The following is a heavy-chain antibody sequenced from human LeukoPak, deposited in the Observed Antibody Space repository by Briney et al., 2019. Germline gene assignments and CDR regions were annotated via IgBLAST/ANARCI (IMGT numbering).Heavy chain of an antibody. J-gene: IGHJ5*02. Sequence: PSETLSLTCAVSGGSISSHYWSWIRQPPGKRLEWIGYIFNSGSSNYNPSLKSRVSISVDTSKNQCSLELSSLTAADTAVYYCAIGGLTGPPEAWGQGTLVTVSS. CDR2: IFNSGSS. CDR1: GGSISSHY. V-gene: IGHV4-59*08. CDR3: AIGGLTGPPEA. D-gene: IGHD3-9*01.